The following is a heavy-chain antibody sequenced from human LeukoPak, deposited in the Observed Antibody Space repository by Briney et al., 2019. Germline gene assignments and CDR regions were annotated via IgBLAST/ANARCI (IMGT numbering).Heavy chain of an antibody. Sequence: PSETLSLTCTVSGGSISSYYWSWIRQPPGKGLEWIGYIYYSGSTNYSPSLKSRVTISVDTSKNQFSLKLSSVTAADTAVYYCATSYGSGSYYPYYFDYWGQGTLVTVSS. CDR3: ATSYGSGSYYPYYFDY. D-gene: IGHD3-10*01. CDR1: GGSISSYY. V-gene: IGHV4-59*01. CDR2: IYYSGST. J-gene: IGHJ4*02.